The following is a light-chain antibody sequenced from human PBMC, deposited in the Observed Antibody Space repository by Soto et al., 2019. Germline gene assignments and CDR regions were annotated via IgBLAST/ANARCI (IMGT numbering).Light chain of an antibody. J-gene: IGLJ1*01. CDR2: YDS. CDR1: NIGSKS. V-gene: IGLV3-21*04. Sequence: SYELTQPPSVSVAPGKTARITCGGNNIGSKSVQWYQQKPGQAPVLVIYYDSDRPSGIPERFSGSNSGNTATLTISRVEAGDEADYYCQVWDSSSDHRGVFGTGTKLTVL. CDR3: QVWDSSSDHRGV.